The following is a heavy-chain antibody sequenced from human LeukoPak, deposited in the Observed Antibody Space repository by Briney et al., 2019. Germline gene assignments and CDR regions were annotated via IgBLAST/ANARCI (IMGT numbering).Heavy chain of an antibody. V-gene: IGHV3-23*01. CDR3: AKGGKWDVTPFDY. D-gene: IGHD1-26*01. J-gene: IGHJ4*02. CDR2: ISGGGGST. CDR1: GFTFTSYS. Sequence: GGSLILSCAASGFTFTSYSMNWVRQAPGKGLEWVSTISGGGGSTYYANSVKGRFTISRDNSKNTPYLQVNSLRAEDTAVYYCAKGGKWDVTPFDYWGQGTLVTVSS.